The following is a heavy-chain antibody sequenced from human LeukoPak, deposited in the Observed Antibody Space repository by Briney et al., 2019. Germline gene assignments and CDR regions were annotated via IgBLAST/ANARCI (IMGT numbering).Heavy chain of an antibody. J-gene: IGHJ6*02. Sequence: SETLSLTCAVSGGSISSFYWSWVRQPPGKGLEWIGNIHYSGSANYNPSLRSRVTISVDTSKTQFYLRLTSVTAADTAVYYCARDTWKAYFDSGTYQTTYYGMDFSGQGTTVTVSS. CDR2: IHYSGSA. V-gene: IGHV4-59*01. D-gene: IGHD3-10*01. CDR3: ARDTWKAYFDSGTYQTTYYGMDF. CDR1: GGSISSFY.